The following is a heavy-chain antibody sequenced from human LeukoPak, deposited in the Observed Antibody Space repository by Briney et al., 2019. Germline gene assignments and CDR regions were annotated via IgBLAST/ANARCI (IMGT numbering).Heavy chain of an antibody. J-gene: IGHJ4*02. CDR3: ARLRGSYFDS. Sequence: GGSLRLSCAASGFTFSSYAMSWVRQAPGKGLEWVSTISGGGVYTYYADSVKGRFTISRDNSKNTLSLQMNSLRAEDTAVYYCARLRGSYFDSWGQGTLVTVSS. D-gene: IGHD1-26*01. CDR2: ISGGGVYT. V-gene: IGHV3-23*01. CDR1: GFTFSSYA.